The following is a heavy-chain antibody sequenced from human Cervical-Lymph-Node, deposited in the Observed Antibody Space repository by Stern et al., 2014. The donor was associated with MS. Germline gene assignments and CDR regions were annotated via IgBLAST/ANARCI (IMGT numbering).Heavy chain of an antibody. Sequence: MQLVESGAEVKKPGSSVKVSCKASGGTFNVYAINWLRQAPGQELEWMGGIIPINGTANYAQNFQGSVKLTADTSTRTSSMQLSSLRSDDTAVYYCARDGRHTNNFGLDVWGQGTTVTVSS. V-gene: IGHV1-69*06. CDR3: ARDGRHTNNFGLDV. CDR2: IIPINGTA. J-gene: IGHJ6*02. CDR1: GGTFNVYA.